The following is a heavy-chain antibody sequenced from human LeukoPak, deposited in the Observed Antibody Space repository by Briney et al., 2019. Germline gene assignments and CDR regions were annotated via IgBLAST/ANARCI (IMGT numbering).Heavy chain of an antibody. V-gene: IGHV3-21*01. D-gene: IGHD2-15*01. CDR2: ISSSSSYI. Sequence: GGCLRLSCAASGFTFISYSMNWVRQAPGKGLEWVSSISSSSSYIYYADSVKGRFTISRDNAKNSLYLQMNSLRAEDTAVYYCARDSSSSGDYWGQATLVTVSS. CDR1: GFTFISYS. CDR3: ARDSSSSGDY. J-gene: IGHJ4*02.